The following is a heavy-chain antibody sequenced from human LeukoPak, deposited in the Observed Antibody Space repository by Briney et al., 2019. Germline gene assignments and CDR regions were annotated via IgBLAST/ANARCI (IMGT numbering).Heavy chain of an antibody. CDR3: AKDRVAAAGIYNWFDP. Sequence: GGSLRLSCAASGFTFSSYGMHWVRQAPAKGLEWVAFIRYDGSNKYYADSVKGRFTISRDNSKNTLYLQMNSLRAEDTAVYYCAKDRVAAAGIYNWFDPWGQGTLVTVSS. CDR2: IRYDGSNK. J-gene: IGHJ5*02. D-gene: IGHD6-13*01. CDR1: GFTFSSYG. V-gene: IGHV3-30*02.